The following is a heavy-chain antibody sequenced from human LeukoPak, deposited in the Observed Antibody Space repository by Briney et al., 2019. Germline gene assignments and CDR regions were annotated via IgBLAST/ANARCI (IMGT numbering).Heavy chain of an antibody. D-gene: IGHD3-10*01. CDR3: ARDFLPGTLDY. CDR2: INPNSCGT. CDR1: GYTFTGDY. V-gene: IGHV1-2*02. J-gene: IGHJ4*02. Sequence: ASVKVSCKASGYTFTGDYMHWGRQAPAEGGEWMGWINPNSCGTNYAQKFQRRLTMTRDTSISTAYMELSRLRSDDTAAYYCARDFLPGTLDYWGQGTLVTVSS.